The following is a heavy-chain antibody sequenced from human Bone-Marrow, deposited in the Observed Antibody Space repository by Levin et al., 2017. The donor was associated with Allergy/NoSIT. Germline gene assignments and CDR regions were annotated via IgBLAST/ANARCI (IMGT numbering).Heavy chain of an antibody. CDR1: GFTFSTYA. Sequence: LSLPCAASGFTFSTYAMTWVRQAPGKGLEWVSGISGTGLTTYYADSAKGRFTISRDNSKNTVYVQMNNLRAEDTALYYCAKLTSAYYSVTDAFDIWGQGTTVTVSA. D-gene: IGHD6-25*01. V-gene: IGHV3-23*01. CDR3: AKLTSAYYSVTDAFDI. CDR2: ISGTGLTT. J-gene: IGHJ3*02.